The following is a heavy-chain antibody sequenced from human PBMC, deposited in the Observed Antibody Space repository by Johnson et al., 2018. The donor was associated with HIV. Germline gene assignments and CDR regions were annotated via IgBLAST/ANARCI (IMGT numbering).Heavy chain of an antibody. Sequence: QVLLVESGGGVVQPGRSLRLSCAASGFTFSSYAMHWVRQAPGKGLEWVAVISYDGSNKYYADSVKGRFTISRDNSKNTLYLQMNSLRAEDTAVYYCAQEGVLTVTTVMDAFDIWGQGTMVTVSS. CDR1: GFTFSSYA. CDR3: AQEGVLTVTTVMDAFDI. CDR2: ISYDGSNK. V-gene: IGHV3-30-3*02. D-gene: IGHD4-17*01. J-gene: IGHJ3*02.